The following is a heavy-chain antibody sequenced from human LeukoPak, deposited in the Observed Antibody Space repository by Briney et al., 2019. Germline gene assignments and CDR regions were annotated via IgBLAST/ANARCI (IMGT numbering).Heavy chain of an antibody. Sequence: GASVKVSCKASGYTFTSYYMHWVRQAPGQGLEWMGIINPSAGITTYAQKFQGRVAMTKDTSTSTVYMELSSLRSEDTAVYYCARSQYITMIAARLYQFDDWGQGTLVTVSS. CDR2: INPSAGIT. V-gene: IGHV1-46*01. J-gene: IGHJ4*02. D-gene: IGHD3-22*01. CDR3: ARSQYITMIAARLYQFDD. CDR1: GYTFTSYY.